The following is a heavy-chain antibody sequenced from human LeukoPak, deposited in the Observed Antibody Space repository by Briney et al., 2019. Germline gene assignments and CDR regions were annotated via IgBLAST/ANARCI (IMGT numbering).Heavy chain of an antibody. J-gene: IGHJ4*02. D-gene: IGHD3-22*01. V-gene: IGHV3-48*03. CDR1: GFDFGAYE. Sequence: GALRLSCAASGFDFGAYEMNWVRQAPGKGLEWVAYFAGSDTTKYYADSVRGRFTISRDNARNSLYLQMNSLRAEDTALYYCTTLGYHLDSWGQGTLVTVSS. CDR3: TTLGYHLDS. CDR2: FAGSDTTK.